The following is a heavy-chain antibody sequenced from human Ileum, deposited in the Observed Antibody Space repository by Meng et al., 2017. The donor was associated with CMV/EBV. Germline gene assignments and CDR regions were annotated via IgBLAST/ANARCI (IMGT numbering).Heavy chain of an antibody. J-gene: IGHJ4*02. CDR1: YTSIRNY. V-gene: IGHV1-2*07. D-gene: IGHD1-26*01. Sequence: YTSIRNYITRGGRAPGEGGEWRGWINPNGEAKKYANDFQSRVTITRDTSISTAYMELNKIRSDDTAIYYCAGGLYSGIYLGTAYWGRGTLVTVSS. CDR3: AGGLYSGIYLGTAY. CDR2: INPNGEAK.